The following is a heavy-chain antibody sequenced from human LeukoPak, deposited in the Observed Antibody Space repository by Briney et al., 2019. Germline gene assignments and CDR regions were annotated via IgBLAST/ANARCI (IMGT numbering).Heavy chain of an antibody. CDR1: GFTFSSYS. J-gene: IGHJ4*02. CDR2: ISGSGGST. Sequence: GGSLRLSCAASGFTFSSYSMNWVRQAPGKGLEWVSAISGSGGSTYYADSVKGRFTISRDNSKNTLYLQMNSLRAEDTAVYYCAKIRPLEMATGHFDYWGQGTLVTVSS. CDR3: AKIRPLEMATGHFDY. V-gene: IGHV3-23*01. D-gene: IGHD5-24*01.